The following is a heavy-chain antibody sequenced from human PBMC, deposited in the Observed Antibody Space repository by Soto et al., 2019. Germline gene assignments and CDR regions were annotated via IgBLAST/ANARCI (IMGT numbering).Heavy chain of an antibody. CDR3: AEIGSSSSVSLPLVLLDY. Sequence: PGGSLRLSCAASGFTFSNYAMSWVRQSPGKGLEWVSAIPGSGGSTYYTGSVKGRFTISRDNSKNTLYLQMNSLRVEDTAVYYCAEIGSSSSVSLPLVLLDYWGQGALVTVSS. D-gene: IGHD6-6*01. J-gene: IGHJ4*02. CDR2: IPGSGGST. V-gene: IGHV3-23*01. CDR1: GFTFSNYA.